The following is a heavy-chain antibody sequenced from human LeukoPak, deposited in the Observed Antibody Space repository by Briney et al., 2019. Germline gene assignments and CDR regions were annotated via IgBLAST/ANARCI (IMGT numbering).Heavy chain of an antibody. Sequence: ASVKVSCKVSGYTLTELSMHWVRQAPGKGLEWMGGFDPEDGETIYAQKFQGRVTMTEDTSTDTAYMELSSLRSEDTAVYYCATAGGTKYSSSWYPPFWGQGTLVTVSS. D-gene: IGHD6-13*01. V-gene: IGHV1-24*01. CDR2: FDPEDGET. J-gene: IGHJ4*02. CDR3: ATAGGTKYSSSWYPPF. CDR1: GYTLTELS.